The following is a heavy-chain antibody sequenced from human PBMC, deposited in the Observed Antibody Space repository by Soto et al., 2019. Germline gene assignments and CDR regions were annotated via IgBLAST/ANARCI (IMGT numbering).Heavy chain of an antibody. D-gene: IGHD5-18*01. V-gene: IGHV3-73*01. CDR3: TRLVGYSYGYNY. J-gene: IGHJ4*02. CDR1: GFTFSGSA. CDR2: IRSKANSYAT. Sequence: LRLSCAASGFTFSGSAMHWVRQASGKGLEWVGRIRSKANSYATAYAASVKGRFTISRDDSKNTAYLQMNSLKTEDTAVYYCTRLVGYSYGYNYWGQGTLVTVSS.